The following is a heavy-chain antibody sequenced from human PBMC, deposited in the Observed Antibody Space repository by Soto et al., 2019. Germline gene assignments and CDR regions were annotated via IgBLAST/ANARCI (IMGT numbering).Heavy chain of an antibody. CDR3: ARLEAAGTDC. D-gene: IGHD6-13*01. CDR1: GGSISTYY. V-gene: IGHV4-59*08. Sequence: QVQLQESGPGLVKPSETLSLTCTVSGGSISTYYWSWIRQPPGKGLEWIGYIYYSGSTNYNPSLTCRVTISVATSKNQFSLKLSSVTAADTAVYYCARLEAAGTDCWGQGTLVTVSS. CDR2: IYYSGST. J-gene: IGHJ4*02.